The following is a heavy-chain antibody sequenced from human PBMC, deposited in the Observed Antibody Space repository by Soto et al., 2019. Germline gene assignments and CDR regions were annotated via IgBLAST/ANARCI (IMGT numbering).Heavy chain of an antibody. CDR3: ARDWTGNTCPCLDV. D-gene: IGHD2-8*02. V-gene: IGHV3-23*01. Sequence: EVQLWESGGGLVQPGGSLRLSXAASGFIFNXYALTWVRQSPGKGLEWVSTSGGSGGTTYYADSVKGRFTISRDSSKNTLSLQMNSLRVEDTATYYCARDWTGNTCPCLDVWGQGTTVSVSS. CDR2: SGGSGGTT. CDR1: GFIFNXYA. J-gene: IGHJ6*02.